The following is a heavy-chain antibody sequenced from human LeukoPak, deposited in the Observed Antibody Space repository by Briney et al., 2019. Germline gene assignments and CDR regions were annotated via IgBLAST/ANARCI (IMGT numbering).Heavy chain of an antibody. CDR3: AKDPLQYGSGSYYFDY. CDR2: IWYDGNDK. CDR1: GFTFSSYG. D-gene: IGHD3-10*01. J-gene: IGHJ4*02. V-gene: IGHV3-30*02. Sequence: GGSLRLSCAASGFTFSSYGMHWVRQAPGKGLEWVAFIWYDGNDKYYADSVKGRFTISRDSSKNTLYLQMNSLRAEDTAVYYCAKDPLQYGSGSYYFDYGGQGTLVTVSS.